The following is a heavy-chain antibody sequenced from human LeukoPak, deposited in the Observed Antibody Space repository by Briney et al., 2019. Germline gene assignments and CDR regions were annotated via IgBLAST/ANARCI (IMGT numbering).Heavy chain of an antibody. V-gene: IGHV4-61*02. CDR2: IYASGTT. J-gene: IGHJ5*02. D-gene: IGHD5-12*01. CDR1: GGSISSGGYY. CDR3: ARGMAAAYDYNWFDP. Sequence: SETLSLTCTVSGGSISSGGYYWSWIRQPAGKGLEWIGRIYASGTTRYNPSLKSRVTMSVDTSKNQFSLKLSSVTAADTAVYFCARGMAAAYDYNWFDPWGQGILVSVSS.